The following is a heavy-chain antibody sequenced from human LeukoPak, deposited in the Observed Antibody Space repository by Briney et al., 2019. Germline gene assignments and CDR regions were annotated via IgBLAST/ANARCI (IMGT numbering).Heavy chain of an antibody. Sequence: SETLSLTCTVSGGSISSYYWSWIRQPPGKGLEWIGYIYYSGSTNYNPSLKSRVTISVDTSKNQFSLKLSSVTAADTAVYYCAGGDDTVGATSPFDYWGQGTLVTVSS. CDR1: GGSISSYY. V-gene: IGHV4-59*08. CDR3: AGGDDTVGATSPFDY. J-gene: IGHJ4*02. D-gene: IGHD1-26*01. CDR2: IYYSGST.